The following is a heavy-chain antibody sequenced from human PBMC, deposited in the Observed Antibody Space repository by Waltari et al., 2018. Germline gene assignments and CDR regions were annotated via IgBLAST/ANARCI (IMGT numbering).Heavy chain of an antibody. Sequence: QLQLQESGPGLVKPSETLSLTCTVSGGSIGSGSYSWGWIRQSPGKGLEWIGSIHYSGSTYYNPSLKSRVTLSVDMSQNHFSLKLSAVTAADTAVYFCARQRRYSSGWFKSGFDPWGQGTLVTVSS. CDR1: GGSIGSGSYS. CDR2: IHYSGST. CDR3: ARQRRYSSGWFKSGFDP. D-gene: IGHD6-19*01. J-gene: IGHJ5*02. V-gene: IGHV4-39*01.